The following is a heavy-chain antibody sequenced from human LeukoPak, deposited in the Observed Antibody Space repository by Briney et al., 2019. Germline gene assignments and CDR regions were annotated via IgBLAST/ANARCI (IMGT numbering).Heavy chain of an antibody. D-gene: IGHD3-16*02. J-gene: IGHJ4*02. CDR1: GYSSTDYW. CDR3: VRAEDYLWEIHRYSYHFDF. CDR2: IYPSDSGT. V-gene: IGHV5-51*01. Sequence: GASLKISCKTSGYSSTDYWIGWVRQLPGKGLVWMGFIYPSDSGTRYSPSFQGQVTISADKSISTVYLYWSSLRASDTAIYYCVRAEDYLWEIHRYSYHFDFWGQGTLVTVSS.